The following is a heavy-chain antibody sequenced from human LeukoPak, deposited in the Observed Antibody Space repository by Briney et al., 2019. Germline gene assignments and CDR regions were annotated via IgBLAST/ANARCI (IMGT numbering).Heavy chain of an antibody. CDR1: GYTFTSYG. CDR3: ARDVGYYDSSGYYAFDY. V-gene: IGHV1-18*01. Sequence: GASVKVSCKASGYTFTSYGISWVRQAPGQGLEWMGWISAYNGNTNYAQKLQGRVTMTTDTSTSTAYMELSSLRSEDTAVYYCARDVGYYDSSGYYAFDYWGQGTLVTVSS. CDR2: ISAYNGNT. J-gene: IGHJ4*02. D-gene: IGHD3-22*01.